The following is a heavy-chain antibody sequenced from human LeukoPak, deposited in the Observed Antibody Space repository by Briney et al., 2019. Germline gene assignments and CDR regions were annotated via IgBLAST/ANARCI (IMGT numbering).Heavy chain of an antibody. D-gene: IGHD3-10*01. Sequence: ESGPALVKPTQTLTLTCTFSGISLSTSGMCVSWIRQPPGKALEWLARIDWDDDKYYSTSLKTRLTISKDTSKNQVVLTMTNMDPVDTATYYCAHSPLIWFGAGITFDYWGQGTLVTVSS. CDR3: AHSPLIWFGAGITFDY. CDR1: GISLSTSGMC. J-gene: IGHJ4*02. V-gene: IGHV2-70*12. CDR2: IDWDDDK.